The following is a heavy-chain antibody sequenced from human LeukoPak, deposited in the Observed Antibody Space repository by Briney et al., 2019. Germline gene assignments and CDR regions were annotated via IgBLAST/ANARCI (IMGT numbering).Heavy chain of an antibody. J-gene: IGHJ4*02. Sequence: ASVKVSCKASGYTFTGYYMHWVRQAPGQGLEWMGWINPNSGGTNYAQKFQGRVTMTRDTSISTAYMELSRLRSDGTAVYYCARSRSRWELQEESAFDYWGQGTLVTVSS. V-gene: IGHV1-2*02. CDR2: INPNSGGT. D-gene: IGHD1-26*01. CDR1: GYTFTGYY. CDR3: ARSRSRWELQEESAFDY.